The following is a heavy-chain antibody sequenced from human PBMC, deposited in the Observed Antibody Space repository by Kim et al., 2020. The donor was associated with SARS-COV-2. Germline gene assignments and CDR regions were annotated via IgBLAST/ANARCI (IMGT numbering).Heavy chain of an antibody. V-gene: IGHV3-23*01. D-gene: IGHD4-17*01. CDR3: AKAMVTTVDGGHFDY. J-gene: IGHJ4*02. CDR2: ISGSGGST. Sequence: GGSLRLSCAASGFTFSSYAMSWVHQAPGKGLEWVSAISGSGGSTYYADSVKGRFTISRDNSKNTLYLQMNSLRAEDTAVYYCAKAMVTTVDGGHFDYWGQGTLVTVSS. CDR1: GFTFSSYA.